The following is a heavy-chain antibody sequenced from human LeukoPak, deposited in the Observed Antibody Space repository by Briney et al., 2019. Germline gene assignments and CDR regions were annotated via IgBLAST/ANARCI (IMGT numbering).Heavy chain of an antibody. CDR1: GGSILTTNW. D-gene: IGHD2-15*01. J-gene: IGHJ4*02. V-gene: IGHV4-4*02. CDR3: ARQATDYCSGGSCDGGY. CDR2: INHSGST. Sequence: PSGTLSLTCAVSGGSILTTNWWSWVRQPPGKGLEWIGEINHSGSTNYNPSLKSRVTISVDTSKNQFSLKLSSVTAADTAVYYCARQATDYCSGGSCDGGYWGQGTLVTVSS.